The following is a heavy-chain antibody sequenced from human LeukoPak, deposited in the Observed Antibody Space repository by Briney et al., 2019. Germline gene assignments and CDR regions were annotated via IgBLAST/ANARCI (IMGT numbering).Heavy chain of an antibody. J-gene: IGHJ3*02. Sequence: PGGSLRLSCAASGFTFSSYAMSWVRQAPGKGLEWVSAISGSGGSTYYADSVKGRFTISRDNSKNTLYLQMNSLRAEDTAVYYCAKYLAKNYYDSSGPRHRAFDIWGQGTMVTVSS. CDR1: GFTFSSYA. CDR3: AKYLAKNYYDSSGPRHRAFDI. CDR2: ISGSGGST. V-gene: IGHV3-23*01. D-gene: IGHD3-22*01.